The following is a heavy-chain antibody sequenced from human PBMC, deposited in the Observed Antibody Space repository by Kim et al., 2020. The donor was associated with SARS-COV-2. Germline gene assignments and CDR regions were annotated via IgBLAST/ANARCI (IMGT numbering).Heavy chain of an antibody. J-gene: IGHJ4*02. V-gene: IGHV3-53*04. D-gene: IGHD5-18*01. CDR2: T. Sequence: TYYADSVKGRFTISRHNSKNTLYLQMNSLRAEDTAVYYCARHVDTAMVKYWGQGTLVTVSS. CDR3: ARHVDTAMVKY.